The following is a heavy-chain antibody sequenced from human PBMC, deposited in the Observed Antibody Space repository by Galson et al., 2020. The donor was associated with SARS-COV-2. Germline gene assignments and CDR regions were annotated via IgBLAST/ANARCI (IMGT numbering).Heavy chain of an antibody. CDR1: GFTFSNAW. J-gene: IGHJ4*02. D-gene: IGHD5-12*01. Sequence: GGSLRLSCAASGFTFSNAWMSWVRQAPGKGPEWVGRIKSKTDGGTTDYAAPVKGRFTISRDDSKNTLYLQMNSLKTEDTAVYYCTTEDSGYASSDDYWGQGTLVTVSS. CDR3: TTEDSGYASSDDY. CDR2: IKSKTDGGTT. V-gene: IGHV3-15*01.